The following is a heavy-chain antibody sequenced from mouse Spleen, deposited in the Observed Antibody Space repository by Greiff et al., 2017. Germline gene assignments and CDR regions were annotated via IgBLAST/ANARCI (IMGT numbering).Heavy chain of an antibody. D-gene: IGHD2-4*01. Sequence: EVMLVESGGGLVKPGGSLKLSCAASGFTFSSYAMSWVRQTPEKRLEWVATISSGGSYTYYPDSVKGRFTISRDNAKNTLYLQMSSLRSEDTAMYYCAREIHYDYDWFAYWGQGTLVTVSA. J-gene: IGHJ3*01. V-gene: IGHV5-9-1*01. CDR3: AREIHYDYDWFAY. CDR2: ISSGGSYT. CDR1: GFTFSSYA.